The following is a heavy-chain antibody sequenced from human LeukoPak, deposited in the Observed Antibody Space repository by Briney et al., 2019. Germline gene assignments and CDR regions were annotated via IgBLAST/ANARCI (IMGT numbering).Heavy chain of an antibody. CDR1: GGSFSGYY. J-gene: IGHJ4*02. CDR2: INHSGST. CDR3: ARVRGDYIWGSYRSFDY. V-gene: IGHV4-34*01. Sequence: SETLSLTCAVYGGSFSGYYWSWIRQPPGEGLEWIGEINHSGSTNYNPSLKSRVTISVDTSKNQFSLKLSSVTAADTAVYYCARVRGDYIWGSYRSFDYWGQGTLVTVSS. D-gene: IGHD3-16*02.